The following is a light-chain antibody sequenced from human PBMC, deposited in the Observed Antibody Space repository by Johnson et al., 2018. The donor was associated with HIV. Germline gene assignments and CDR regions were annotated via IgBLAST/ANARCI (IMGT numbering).Light chain of an antibody. CDR1: RSNIGNNY. CDR2: ENN. Sequence: QSVLTQPPSVSAAPGQKVTISCSGSRSNIGNNYVSWYQQIPGTAPKLLIYENNKRPSRIPDRFSASQSGTSATLGITGLQTGDEAHYYCGTWDSSLSANVFGTGTKVTVL. CDR3: GTWDSSLSANV. J-gene: IGLJ1*01. V-gene: IGLV1-51*02.